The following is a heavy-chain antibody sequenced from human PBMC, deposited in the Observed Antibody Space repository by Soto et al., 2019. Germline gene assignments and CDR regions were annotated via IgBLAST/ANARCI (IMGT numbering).Heavy chain of an antibody. J-gene: IGHJ4*02. CDR3: ANAEHPRRSIGFDY. V-gene: IGHV3-23*01. D-gene: IGHD3-16*02. CDR1: GFTFSDYA. CDR2: LGGSNSDT. Sequence: PGGSLRLSCAASGFTFSDYAMSWVRQAPGKGLEWVSGLGGSNSDTHYAASVEGRFTVSRDNSRSTLFLQMNSLRAEDTAIYYCANAEHPRRSIGFDYWGQGTLVTVSS.